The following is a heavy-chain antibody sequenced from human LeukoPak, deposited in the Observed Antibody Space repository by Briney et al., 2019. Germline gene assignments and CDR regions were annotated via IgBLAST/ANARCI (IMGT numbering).Heavy chain of an antibody. J-gene: IGHJ4*02. CDR3: ARSIGYYDILTGYYHFDY. Sequence: GGSLRLSCAASGFTFSSYSMNWVRQAPGKGLEWVSYISSSSSTIYYADSVKGRFTISRDNDKNSLYLQTNSLRDEDTAVYYCARSIGYYDILTGYYHFDYWGQGTLVTVSS. CDR1: GFTFSSYS. D-gene: IGHD3-9*01. V-gene: IGHV3-48*02. CDR2: ISSSSSTI.